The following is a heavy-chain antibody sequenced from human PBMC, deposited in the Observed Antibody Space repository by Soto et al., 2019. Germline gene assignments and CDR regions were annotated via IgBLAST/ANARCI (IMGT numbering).Heavy chain of an antibody. D-gene: IGHD2-21*02. J-gene: IGHJ5*02. CDR1: GFTFSAHI. V-gene: IGHV3-21*01. CDR3: TGERCSDDCCLAS. Sequence: EVQLVESGGGLVKPGGSLRLSCTASGFTFSAHIMTWVRQAPGKGLEWVSSISRSVDYMYYADSVKGRFTISRDNANNSLHLQMNSVSAEDTAMYFCTGERCSDDCCLASWGQGTLVTVSS. CDR2: ISRSVDYM.